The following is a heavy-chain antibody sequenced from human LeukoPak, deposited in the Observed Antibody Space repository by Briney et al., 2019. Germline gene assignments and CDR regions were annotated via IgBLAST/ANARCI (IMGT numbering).Heavy chain of an antibody. V-gene: IGHV4-59*01. J-gene: IGHJ6*03. CDR2: VDHTGST. D-gene: IGHD1-1*01. Sequence: SGTLSLTCTVSDDSITMYYWTWIRQPPGKGLEWIGYVDHTGSTNFNPSLNGRVSISRDTSKNLFSLRLRSVTAADTAVYFCARGRVSSSTWYSTYYYYFYMDVWGKGTTVTVSS. CDR1: DDSITMYY. CDR3: ARGRVSSSTWYSTYYYYFYMDV.